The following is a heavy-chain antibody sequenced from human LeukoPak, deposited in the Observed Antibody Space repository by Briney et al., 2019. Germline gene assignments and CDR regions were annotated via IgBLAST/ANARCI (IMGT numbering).Heavy chain of an antibody. Sequence: ASVKVSCKASGYTFTGYYMHWVRQAPGQGLEWMGWINPNSGGTNYAQKLQGRVTMTTDTSTSTAYMELRSLRSDDTAVYYCARVWYSSGWMTYYYYYMDVWGKGTTVTVSS. CDR2: INPNSGGT. V-gene: IGHV1-2*02. CDR3: ARVWYSSGWMTYYYYYMDV. J-gene: IGHJ6*03. CDR1: GYTFTGYY. D-gene: IGHD6-19*01.